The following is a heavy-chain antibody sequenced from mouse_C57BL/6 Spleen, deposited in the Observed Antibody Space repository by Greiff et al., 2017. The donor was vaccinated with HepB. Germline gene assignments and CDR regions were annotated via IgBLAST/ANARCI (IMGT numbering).Heavy chain of an antibody. V-gene: IGHV5-9*01. CDR3: ARETGKIDY. CDR1: GFTFSSYT. D-gene: IGHD4-1*01. CDR2: ISGGGGNT. Sequence: EVKVVESGGGLVKPGGSLKLSCAASGFTFSSYTMSWVRQTPEKRLEWVATISGGGGNTYYPDSVKGRFTISRDNAKNTLYLQMSSLRSEDTALYYCARETGKIDYWGQGTTLTVSS. J-gene: IGHJ2*01.